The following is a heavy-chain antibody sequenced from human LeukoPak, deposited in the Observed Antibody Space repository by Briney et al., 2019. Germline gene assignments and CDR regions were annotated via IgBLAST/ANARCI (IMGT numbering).Heavy chain of an antibody. D-gene: IGHD3-22*01. Sequence: SETLSLTCTVSGGSISSSSYYWGWIRQPPGKGLEWIGSIYYSGSTYYNPSLKSRVTISVDTSKNQFSLKLSSVTAADTAVYYCASPRADYYDSTAQTIDYWGQGTLVTVSS. CDR2: IYYSGST. CDR3: ASPRADYYDSTAQTIDY. J-gene: IGHJ4*02. CDR1: GGSISSSSYY. V-gene: IGHV4-39*07.